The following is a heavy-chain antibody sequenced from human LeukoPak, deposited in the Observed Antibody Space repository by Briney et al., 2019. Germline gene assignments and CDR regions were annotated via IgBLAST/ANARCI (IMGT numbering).Heavy chain of an antibody. V-gene: IGHV3-48*03. CDR3: ARVSRYCSGGSCLDS. J-gene: IGHJ4*02. D-gene: IGHD2-15*01. Sequence: GGALRLSCAASGFNFSSYEMNWPRQAPGKGLDGGSYIRSSGSTIDHADSVKGRFSISRDNAKNSLSLQMNSLRVEDTAVYYCARVSRYCSGGSCLDSWGPGNLVTVSS. CDR2: IRSSGSTI. CDR1: GFNFSSYE.